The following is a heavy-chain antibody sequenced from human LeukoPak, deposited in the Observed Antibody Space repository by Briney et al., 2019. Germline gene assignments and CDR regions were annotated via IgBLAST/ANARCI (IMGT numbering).Heavy chain of an antibody. CDR3: ARSPYGDYGVYAFDI. D-gene: IGHD4-17*01. V-gene: IGHV3-48*01. CDR1: GFTFSSYW. Sequence: GGSLRLSCAASGFTFSSYWMHWVRQAPGKGLEWVSYISSSSSTIYYADSVKGRFTISRDNAKNSLYLQMNSLRAEDTAVYYCARSPYGDYGVYAFDIWGQGTMVTVSS. CDR2: ISSSSSTI. J-gene: IGHJ3*02.